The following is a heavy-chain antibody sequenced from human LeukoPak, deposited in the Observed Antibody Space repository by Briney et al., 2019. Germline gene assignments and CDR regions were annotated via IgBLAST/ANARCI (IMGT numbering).Heavy chain of an antibody. CDR3: ARSVRITMVRGVNTGDY. J-gene: IGHJ4*02. Sequence: SETLSLTGAVYGGSFSGYYWGWNRQPPGKGREWIGEINHSVSTNYNPSLKSRATISVDTSKNQFSLKLSSVTAADTAVYCCARSVRITMVRGVNTGDYWGQGTLVTASS. CDR2: INHSVST. V-gene: IGHV4-34*01. D-gene: IGHD3-10*01. CDR1: GGSFSGYY.